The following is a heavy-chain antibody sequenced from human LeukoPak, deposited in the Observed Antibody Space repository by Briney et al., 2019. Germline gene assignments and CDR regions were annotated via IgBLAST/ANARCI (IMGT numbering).Heavy chain of an antibody. CDR1: GFTFSNYA. CDR3: AKGSDSSGHSVTPLDY. D-gene: IGHD3-22*01. Sequence: GGSLRLSYADSGFTFSNYAMSWVRQAPGKGLEWVSAISGSGGSTYYADSVKGRFTISRDNSKNTLYLQMNSLRAEDTAVYYCAKGSDSSGHSVTPLDYWGQGTLVTVSS. J-gene: IGHJ4*02. CDR2: ISGSGGST. V-gene: IGHV3-23*01.